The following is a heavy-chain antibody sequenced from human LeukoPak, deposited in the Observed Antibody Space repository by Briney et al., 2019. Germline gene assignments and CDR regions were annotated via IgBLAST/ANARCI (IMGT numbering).Heavy chain of an antibody. J-gene: IGHJ6*02. CDR3: ARVRSNYYYFGMDV. V-gene: IGHV4-34*01. CDR1: GGSFSGYY. CDR2: INHSGST. Sequence: SETLSLTCAVYGGSFSGYYWSWIRQPPGKGLEWIGEINHSGSTNYNPSLKSRVTISVDTPKSQFSLKLRSVTAADTAVYYCARVRSNYYYFGMDVWGQGTTVTVSS.